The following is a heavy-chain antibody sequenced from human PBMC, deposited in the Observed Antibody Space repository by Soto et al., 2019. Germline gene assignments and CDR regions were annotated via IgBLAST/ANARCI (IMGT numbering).Heavy chain of an antibody. Sequence: SETLSLTCAVSGGSISSSTWWGWVRQPPGKGLEWIGEIYHSGSTNYNPSLKSRVTISVDKSKNQFSLKLSSVTAADTAVYYCASVIVGATHFQDYWGQGTLVTVSS. CDR3: ASVIVGATHFQDY. CDR1: GGSISSSTW. D-gene: IGHD1-26*01. V-gene: IGHV4-4*02. J-gene: IGHJ4*02. CDR2: IYHSGST.